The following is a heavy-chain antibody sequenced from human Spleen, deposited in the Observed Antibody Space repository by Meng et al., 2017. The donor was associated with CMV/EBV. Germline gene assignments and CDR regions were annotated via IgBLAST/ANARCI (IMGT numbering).Heavy chain of an antibody. Sequence: QVQVVEAGAEVKKPGASVKVSCKASGYNFTAYGISWVRQAPGQGLEWMGWISVYNGNTKYAQKLQGRVTMTTDTSTSTAYMEVRSLRSDDTAVYYCARDYGGNFNGDWFDPWGQGTLVTVSS. CDR3: ARDYGGNFNGDWFDP. V-gene: IGHV1-18*01. CDR2: ISVYNGNT. CDR1: GYNFTAYG. J-gene: IGHJ5*02. D-gene: IGHD4-23*01.